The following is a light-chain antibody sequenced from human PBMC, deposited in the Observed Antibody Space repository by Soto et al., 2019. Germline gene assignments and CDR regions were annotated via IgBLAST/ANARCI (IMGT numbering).Light chain of an antibody. Sequence: QCVRTQPASVSGAPGGSITISCTGTSSDVGGYNYVSWYQQHPGKAPKFMIYDVSNRPSGVSNRFSGSKSGNTASLTISGLQAEDEADYYCCSYTTSNTRQIVFGTGTKVTVL. CDR3: CSYTTSNTRQIV. CDR1: SSDVGGYNY. J-gene: IGLJ1*01. CDR2: DVS. V-gene: IGLV2-14*01.